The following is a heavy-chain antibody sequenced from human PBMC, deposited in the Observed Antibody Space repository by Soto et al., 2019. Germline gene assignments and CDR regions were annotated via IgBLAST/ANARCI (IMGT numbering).Heavy chain of an antibody. V-gene: IGHV4-61*01. CDR3: AREGDSGSSSWINWFDP. J-gene: IGHJ5*02. D-gene: IGHD6-13*01. Sequence: SETLSLTCTVSGSSVSSGSYYWSWIRQPPGKGLEWIGYIYYSGSTNYNPSLKSRVTISVDTSKNQFSLKLSSVTAADTAVYYCAREGDSGSSSWINWFDPWGQGTLVTVSS. CDR2: IYYSGST. CDR1: GSSVSSGSYY.